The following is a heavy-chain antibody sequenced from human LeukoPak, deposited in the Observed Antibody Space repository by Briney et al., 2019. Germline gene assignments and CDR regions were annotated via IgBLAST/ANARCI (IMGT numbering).Heavy chain of an antibody. J-gene: IGHJ4*02. D-gene: IGHD1-26*01. CDR1: GFTVTSNY. CDR3: ARRLEYSGSKGVFDY. Sequence: GGSLRLSCAASGFTVTSNYMTWVRQAPGKGLEWVAVIYSGGYTDYADSVKGRFTISRDNSKNTLYLQMNSLRAEDTAVYYCARRLEYSGSKGVFDYWGQGTLVTVSS. V-gene: IGHV3-66*01. CDR2: IYSGGYT.